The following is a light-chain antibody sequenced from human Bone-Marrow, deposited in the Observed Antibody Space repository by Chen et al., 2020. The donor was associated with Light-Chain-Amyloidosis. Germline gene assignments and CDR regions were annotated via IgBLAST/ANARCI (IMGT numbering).Light chain of an antibody. Sequence: IVLTQSPGTLSLSPGEGANLSCRASQTINSNYLTWYQQKFGQAPRLLIYGSSSRATGIPDRFTGSGSGTDFTLTINRLEPEDFAMYYCQQYGTSPLTFGGGTKVEIK. CDR2: GSS. CDR3: QQYGTSPLT. V-gene: IGKV3-20*01. CDR1: QTINSNY. J-gene: IGKJ4*01.